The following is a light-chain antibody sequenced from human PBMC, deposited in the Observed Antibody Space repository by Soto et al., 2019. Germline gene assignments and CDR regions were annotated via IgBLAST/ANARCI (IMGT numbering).Light chain of an antibody. Sequence: DIVMTQSPLSLPVTPGEPASISCRSSQSLLQSNGYNYLDWYLQKPGQSPQLLIYLGSNRASGVPDRFSGSGSGTDFTLKISRVEAEAVGVYYCMQALQTPYTFGQGTKLEIK. CDR3: MQALQTPYT. V-gene: IGKV2-28*01. J-gene: IGKJ2*01. CDR1: QSLLQSNGYNY. CDR2: LGS.